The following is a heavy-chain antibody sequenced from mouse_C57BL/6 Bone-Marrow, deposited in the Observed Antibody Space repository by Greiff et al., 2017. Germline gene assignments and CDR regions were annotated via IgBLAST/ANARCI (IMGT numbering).Heavy chain of an antibody. CDR2: IYPRSGNT. CDR1: GYTFTSYG. J-gene: IGHJ2*01. CDR3: ARMMGRGYFDY. V-gene: IGHV1-81*01. D-gene: IGHD2-3*01. Sequence: QVQLQQSGAELARPGASVKLSCKASGYTFTSYGISWVKQRTGQGLEWIGEIYPRSGNTYYNEKFKGKATLTADKSSSTAYMELRSLTSEDSAVYIWARMMGRGYFDYWGQGTTLTVSA.